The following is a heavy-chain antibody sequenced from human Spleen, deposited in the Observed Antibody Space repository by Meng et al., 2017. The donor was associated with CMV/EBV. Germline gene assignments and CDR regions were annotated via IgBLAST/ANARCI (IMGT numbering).Heavy chain of an antibody. D-gene: IGHD3-10*01. Sequence: SVKVSCKASGGTFSSYAISWVRQAPGQGLEWMGGIIPIFGTANYAQKFQGRVTITTDESTSTAYMELSSLSSEDTAVYYCASAAITNYGMDVWGQGTTVTVSS. V-gene: IGHV1-69*05. CDR2: IIPIFGTA. J-gene: IGHJ6*02. CDR3: ASAAITNYGMDV. CDR1: GGTFSSYA.